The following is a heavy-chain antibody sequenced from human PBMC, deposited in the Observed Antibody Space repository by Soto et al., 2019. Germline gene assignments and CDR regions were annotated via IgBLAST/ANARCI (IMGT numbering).Heavy chain of an antibody. D-gene: IGHD7-27*01. J-gene: IGHJ6*02. CDR3: ARGYILTGDGFGSMYEYFGMDV. CDR2: ISYDGSNK. V-gene: IGHV3-30-3*01. CDR1: GFTFSSYA. Sequence: GGSLRLSCAASGFTFSSYAMHWVRQAPGKGLEWVAVISYDGSNKYYADSVKGRFTISRDNSKKTLYLQMNSLRAEDTAVYYCARGYILTGDGFGSMYEYFGMDVWGQGTTVTVSS.